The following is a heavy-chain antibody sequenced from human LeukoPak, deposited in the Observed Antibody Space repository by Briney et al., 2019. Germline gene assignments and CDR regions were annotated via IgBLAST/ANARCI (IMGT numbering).Heavy chain of an antibody. Sequence: GSLRLSCAASGFTVSSNYMSWDRQAPGKGLEWVSVIYSGGSTYYADSVKGRLIISRDNSKNTLYLQMNSLRAEDTAVYYCAGTTVSKKYYFDYWGQGTLVTVSS. D-gene: IGHD4-11*01. CDR2: IYSGGST. J-gene: IGHJ4*02. CDR1: GFTVSSNY. V-gene: IGHV3-66*01. CDR3: AGTTVSKKYYFDY.